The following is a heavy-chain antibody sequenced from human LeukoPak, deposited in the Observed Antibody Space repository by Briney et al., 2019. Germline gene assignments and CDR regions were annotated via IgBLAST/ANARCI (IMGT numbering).Heavy chain of an antibody. D-gene: IGHD3-10*01. CDR2: INHSGST. V-gene: IGHV4-34*01. J-gene: IGHJ4*02. CDR1: GGPFSGYY. CDR3: AREPPKYYYGSGSYYNDY. Sequence: SETLSLTCAVYGGPFSGYYWSWIRQPPGKGLEWIGEINHSGSTNYNPSLKSRVTISVDTSKNQFSLKLSSVTAADTAVYYCAREPPKYYYGSGSYYNDYWGQGTLVTVSS.